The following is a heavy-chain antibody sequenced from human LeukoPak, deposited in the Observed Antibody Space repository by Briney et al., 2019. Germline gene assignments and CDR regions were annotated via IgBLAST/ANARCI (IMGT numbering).Heavy chain of an antibody. V-gene: IGHV3-15*01. CDR2: IKAKTDGTT. J-gene: IGHJ4*02. Sequence: RSGGSLRLSCAASGFTFTDAWMTWVRQAPGKGLEWVGRIKAKTDGTTDYAAPVKGRFTISRDDSENTLYLQMNSLNTDDTAVYCCAWSGTNYFASWGQGTLVTVSS. CDR1: GFTFTDAW. D-gene: IGHD3-3*01. CDR3: AWSGTNYFAS.